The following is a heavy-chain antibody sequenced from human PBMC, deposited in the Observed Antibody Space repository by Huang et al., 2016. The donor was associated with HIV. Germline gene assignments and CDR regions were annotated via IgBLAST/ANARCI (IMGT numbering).Heavy chain of an antibody. V-gene: IGHV3-30*03. D-gene: IGHD3-3*01. CDR1: GFTFSSYG. CDR2: ISYEEDNK. J-gene: IGHJ4*02. CDR3: ARGPIRFLAWLLNFDY. Sequence: QILLIESGGGVVQPGRSLRLSCAASGFTFSSYGMHWVRQAPGKGLKWVAVISYEEDNKYYAGSVRGRFTISRDNSKNTLYLQMNSLRIEDTAVYYCARGPIRFLAWLLNFDYWGQGALVTVSS.